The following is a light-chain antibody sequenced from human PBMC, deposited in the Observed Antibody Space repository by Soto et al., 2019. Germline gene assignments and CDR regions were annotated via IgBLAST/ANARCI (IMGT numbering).Light chain of an antibody. CDR2: WAS. Sequence: DIVMTHSPDSLAVSLGERATINCKSSQSVLYSSNNKNYLAWYQQKPGQPPKLLIYWASTRESGVPDRFSGSGSGTEFNLNISRLEPDDFAVYYCKQYGDSPLTFGGGTKVDIK. CDR3: KQYGDSPLT. V-gene: IGKV4-1*01. CDR1: QSVLYSSNNKNY. J-gene: IGKJ4*01.